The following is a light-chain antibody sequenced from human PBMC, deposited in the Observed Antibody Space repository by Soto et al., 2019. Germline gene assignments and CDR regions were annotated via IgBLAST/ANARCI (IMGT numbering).Light chain of an antibody. CDR2: GNS. V-gene: IGLV1-40*01. CDR1: SSNIGAGYD. Sequence: QSVLTQPPSVSGAPGQRVTISCTGSSSNIGAGYDVHWYQQLPGTAPNVLIYGNSNRPSGVPDRFSGSKSGTSASLAITGRQAEDEAGYYCQSYASSLSGVVFGGGTKLTVL. CDR3: QSYASSLSGVV. J-gene: IGLJ2*01.